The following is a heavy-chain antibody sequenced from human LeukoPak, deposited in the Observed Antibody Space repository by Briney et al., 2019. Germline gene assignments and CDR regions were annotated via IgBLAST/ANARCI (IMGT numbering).Heavy chain of an antibody. Sequence: PGGPLRLSCAASGFTFSSYSMNWVRQAPGKGLEWVSYISSSSSTIYYADSVKGRFTISRDNARNSLYLQMNSLRAEDTAVYYCARVYGDYSTGNFDYWGQGTLVTVSS. D-gene: IGHD4-17*01. CDR1: GFTFSSYS. CDR3: ARVYGDYSTGNFDY. J-gene: IGHJ4*01. CDR2: ISSSSSTI. V-gene: IGHV3-48*01.